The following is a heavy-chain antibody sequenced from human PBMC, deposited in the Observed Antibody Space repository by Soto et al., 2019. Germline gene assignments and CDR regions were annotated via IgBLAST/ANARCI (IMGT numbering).Heavy chain of an antibody. Sequence: QVQLQESGPGLVKPSETLSLTCTVSGGSISSYYWSWIRQPPGKGLEWIGYIYYSGSTNYNPSLKSRVTTPVDTSKNQFSLKLSSVTAADTAVYYCARRWGTYFDYWGQGTLVTVSS. V-gene: IGHV4-59*01. CDR1: GGSISSYY. D-gene: IGHD7-27*01. J-gene: IGHJ4*02. CDR2: IYYSGST. CDR3: ARRWGTYFDY.